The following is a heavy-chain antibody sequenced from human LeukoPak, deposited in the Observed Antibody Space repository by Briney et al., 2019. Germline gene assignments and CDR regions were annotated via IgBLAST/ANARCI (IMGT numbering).Heavy chain of an antibody. J-gene: IGHJ4*02. CDR1: GGSISSSSYF. V-gene: IGHV4-39*01. CDR2: IYYSGST. Sequence: PSETLSLTCTVSGGSISSSSYFWAWIRQPPGKGLEWIGSIYYSGSTYYNPSLNSRVTISVDTSKNQFSLNLSSVTAAGTAVYYCARLITAFQAFDSWGQGTLVTVSS. D-gene: IGHD3-16*01. CDR3: ARLITAFQAFDS.